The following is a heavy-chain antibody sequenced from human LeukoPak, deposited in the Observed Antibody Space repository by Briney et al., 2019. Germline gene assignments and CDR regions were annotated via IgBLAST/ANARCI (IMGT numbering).Heavy chain of an antibody. Sequence: GGSLRLSCAAYGFPFSDYYMTWIRQAPGKGLEWVSCISTSGRTIYYADSVKGRFTIPRENAQNSLYLQMNSLRVEDTAVYYCARSVLRYFDDDAFDIWGQGTMVTVSS. CDR3: ARSVLRYFDDDAFDI. D-gene: IGHD3-9*01. V-gene: IGHV3-11*04. J-gene: IGHJ3*02. CDR2: ISTSGRTI. CDR1: GFPFSDYY.